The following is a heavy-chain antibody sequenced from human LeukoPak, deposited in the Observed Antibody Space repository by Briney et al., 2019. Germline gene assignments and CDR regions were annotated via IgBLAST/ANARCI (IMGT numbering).Heavy chain of an antibody. Sequence: GGSLRLSCAASGFTFSSYGMPWVRQAPGKGLGWEAVISYDGSNKYYADSVKGRFTISRDNSKNTLYLQMNSLRAEDTAVYYCAKETYYYDSSGYYRDYFDYWGQGTLVTVSS. CDR1: GFTFSSYG. CDR3: AKETYYYDSSGYYRDYFDY. V-gene: IGHV3-30*18. J-gene: IGHJ4*02. D-gene: IGHD3-22*01. CDR2: ISYDGSNK.